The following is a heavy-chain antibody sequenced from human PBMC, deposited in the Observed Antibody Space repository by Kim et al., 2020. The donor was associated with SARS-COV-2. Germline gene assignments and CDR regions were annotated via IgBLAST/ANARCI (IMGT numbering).Heavy chain of an antibody. CDR2: IRRDSSEG. V-gene: IGHV3-7*03. D-gene: IGHD1-26*01. Sequence: GGSLRLSCAPSGFTFNNYSMTWVRQAPGKGLEWVAFIRRDSSEGYYGDSVKGRFTISRDNARNLLFLQMNSLRLEDTAVYYCARTGVVGAGVYGVDVCG. CDR3: ARTGVVGAGVYGVDV. CDR1: GFTFNNYS. J-gene: IGHJ6*02.